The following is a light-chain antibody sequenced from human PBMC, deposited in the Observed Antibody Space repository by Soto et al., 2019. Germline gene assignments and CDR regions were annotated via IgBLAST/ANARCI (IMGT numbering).Light chain of an antibody. Sequence: DIQMTQSPSSLSASVGDRVTITCRASQSINNYLNWYQHKAGKAPKVLIYAASSLQRGVPSRFSGSGSGTDFTLIIRSLQPEDFATYHCQQSYSPLWTFGQGTKVDIK. CDR2: AAS. V-gene: IGKV1-39*01. CDR3: QQSYSPLWT. CDR1: QSINNY. J-gene: IGKJ1*01.